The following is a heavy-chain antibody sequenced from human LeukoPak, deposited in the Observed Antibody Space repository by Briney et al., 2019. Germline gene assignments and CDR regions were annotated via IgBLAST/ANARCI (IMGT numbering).Heavy chain of an antibody. CDR2: IRSKAYGGTT. CDR1: GFTFGDYA. V-gene: IGHV3-49*03. J-gene: IGHJ3*02. CDR3: TRVPNTAMAPGAFDI. Sequence: GGSLRLSCTASGFTFGDYAMSWFRQAPGKGLEWVGFIRSKAYGGTTEYAASVKGRFTISRDDSKSIAYLQMNSLKTEDTAVYYCTRVPNTAMAPGAFDIWGQGTMVTVSS. D-gene: IGHD5-18*01.